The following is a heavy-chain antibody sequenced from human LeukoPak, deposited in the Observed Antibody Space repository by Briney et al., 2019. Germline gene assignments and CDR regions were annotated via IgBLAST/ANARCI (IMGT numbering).Heavy chain of an antibody. CDR1: GYTFTSYA. Sequence: ASVKVSCKASGYTFTSYAMHWVRQAPGKRLGWMGGITAGNGNTKYSQKFQGRVTITRDTSASTAYMELSSLRSEDTAVYYCARSYSNPDYYYYYGMDVWGQGTTVTVSS. V-gene: IGHV1-3*01. CDR2: ITAGNGNT. D-gene: IGHD4-11*01. J-gene: IGHJ6*02. CDR3: ARSYSNPDYYYYYGMDV.